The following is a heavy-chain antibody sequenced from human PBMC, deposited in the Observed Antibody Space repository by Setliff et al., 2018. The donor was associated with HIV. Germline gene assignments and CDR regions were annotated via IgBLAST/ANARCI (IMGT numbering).Heavy chain of an antibody. CDR1: GYTFTDNY. Sequence: VASVKVSCKASGYTFTDNYINWMRQAPGQGLEWMAWINSASGGTNYAQNFQGRVTVTRDTFIKTIYLEVNGLKFDDTAGYYCARDFIPVFDIWGQGTMVTVSS. CDR2: INSASGGT. J-gene: IGHJ3*02. V-gene: IGHV1-2*02. CDR3: ARDFIPVFDI.